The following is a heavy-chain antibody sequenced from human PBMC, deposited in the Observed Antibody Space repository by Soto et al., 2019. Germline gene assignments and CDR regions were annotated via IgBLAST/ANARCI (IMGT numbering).Heavy chain of an antibody. D-gene: IGHD3-16*01. CDR1: GVSLNTADTW. V-gene: IGHV4-30-4*01. CDR2: YHSGGST. CDR3: VRSRQMASCNDSGWDV. Sequence: QVQLQESGSGLVKPSQSLSLTCTVSGVSLNTADTWWSWIRQSPGKGLEFIGYYHSGGSTYYDASFRSRVIISADTSNSKFSLKLSSVTVADTAVYCCVRSRQMASCNDSGWDVWVQGTTVTVSS. J-gene: IGHJ6*02.